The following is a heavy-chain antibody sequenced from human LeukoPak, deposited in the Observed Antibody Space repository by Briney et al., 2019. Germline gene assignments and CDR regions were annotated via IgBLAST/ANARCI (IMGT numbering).Heavy chain of an antibody. V-gene: IGHV4-59*01. CDR3: ARWYCSSNTCYHMDV. J-gene: IGHJ6*03. CDR1: GGSINSYY. CDR2: IYYSGSS. Sequence: SETLSLTCTVSGGSINSYYWSWIRQPPGEGLEWIGYIYYSGSSSYNPSLKSRVTMSVDTSKNQLSLKLSSVTAADPAVYYCARWYCSSNTCYHMDVWGKGTTVTVSS. D-gene: IGHD2-2*01.